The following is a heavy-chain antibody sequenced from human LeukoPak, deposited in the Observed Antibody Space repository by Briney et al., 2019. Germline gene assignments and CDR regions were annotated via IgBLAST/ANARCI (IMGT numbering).Heavy chain of an antibody. CDR2: ISYDGSNK. CDR1: GFTFSSCG. V-gene: IGHV3-30*18. J-gene: IGHJ4*02. Sequence: PGGSLRLSCAASGFTFSSCGMHWVRQAPGKGLEWVAVISYDGSNKYYADSVKGRFTISRDNSKNTLYLQMNSLRAEDTAVYYCAKVGQGVVVVPAAPVSYWGQGTLVTVSS. CDR3: AKVGQGVVVVPAAPVSY. D-gene: IGHD2-2*01.